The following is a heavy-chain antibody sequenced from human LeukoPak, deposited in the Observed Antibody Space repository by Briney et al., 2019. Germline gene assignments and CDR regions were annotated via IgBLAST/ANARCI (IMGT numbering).Heavy chain of an antibody. CDR3: AREQTYANSGTYYNVLDY. CDR2: ISRCRDYI. Sequence: GCSLRLSCAASGFIFSTYIMTWVRQAPGKGLEWVSTISRCRDYIYYADSMRGRFTISRGNAENSLYLHMTRLRAEDTAVYYCAREQTYANSGTYYNVLDYWGQGALVTVSS. J-gene: IGHJ4*02. V-gene: IGHV3-21*06. D-gene: IGHD3-10*01. CDR1: GFIFSTYI.